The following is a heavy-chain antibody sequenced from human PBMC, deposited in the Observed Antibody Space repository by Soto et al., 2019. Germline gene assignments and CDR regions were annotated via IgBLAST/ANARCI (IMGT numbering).Heavy chain of an antibody. V-gene: IGHV4-61*01. CDR2: VSYTGNK. CDR3: ARSGSAYSQYYFDY. D-gene: IGHD3-22*01. Sequence: SETLSLTCTVSGDSVSSASYFWSWIRQPQGKGLEWIGYVSYTGNKNQKPSLRSRVTMSVDPSQNRFSLRLTSVTAADTAVYYGARSGSAYSQYYFDYWGPGTLVTVSS. CDR1: GDSVSSASYF. J-gene: IGHJ4*02.